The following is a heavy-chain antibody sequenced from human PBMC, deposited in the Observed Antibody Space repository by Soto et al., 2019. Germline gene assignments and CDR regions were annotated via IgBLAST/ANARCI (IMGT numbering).Heavy chain of an antibody. D-gene: IGHD2-15*01. J-gene: IGHJ6*03. CDR1: GGSFSGYY. CDR3: ARASNHLGYCSGGRCYVHYYYYMDV. Sequence: SETLSLTCAVYGGSFSGYYWSWIRQPPGKGLEWIGEINHSGSTNYNPSLKSRVTISVDTSKNQFSLKLSSVTAADTAVYYCARASNHLGYCSGGRCYVHYYYYMDVWGKGTTVTVSS. CDR2: INHSGST. V-gene: IGHV4-34*01.